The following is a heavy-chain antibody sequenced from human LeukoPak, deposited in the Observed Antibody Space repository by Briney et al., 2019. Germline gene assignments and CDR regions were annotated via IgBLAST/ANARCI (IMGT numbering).Heavy chain of an antibody. CDR3: ARGYGSSSGSYDF. D-gene: IGHD6-6*01. J-gene: IGHJ4*02. CDR2: IYPADSDT. CDR1: GYSFTNYW. Sequence: GESLKISCKGFGYSFTNYWIGWVRQMPGKGLEWMGVIYPADSDTRYSPSFQGQVTISADKSISTAFLQWSSLKASDTAVYYCARGYGSSSGSYDFWGQGTLVTVSS. V-gene: IGHV5-51*01.